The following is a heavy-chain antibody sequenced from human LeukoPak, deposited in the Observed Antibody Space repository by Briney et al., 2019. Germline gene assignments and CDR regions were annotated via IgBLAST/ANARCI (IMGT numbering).Heavy chain of an antibody. CDR1: GGSISSGGYY. D-gene: IGHD3-3*01. V-gene: IGHV4-30-2*01. J-gene: IGHJ3*02. CDR3: VSCDTIFGVVPSAFDI. CDR2: IYHSGST. Sequence: SETLSLTCTVSGGSISSGGYYWSWIRQPPGKGLEWIGYIYHSGSTYYNPSLKSRVTISVDRSKNQFSLKLSSVTAADTAVYYCVSCDTIFGVVPSAFDIWGQGTMVTVSS.